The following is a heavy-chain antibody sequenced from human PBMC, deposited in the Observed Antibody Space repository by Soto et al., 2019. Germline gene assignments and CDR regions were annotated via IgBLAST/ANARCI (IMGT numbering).Heavy chain of an antibody. V-gene: IGHV1-69*06. J-gene: IGHJ6*02. D-gene: IGHD3-3*01. Sequence: QVQLVQSGAEVKKPGSSVKVSCKASGGTFSSYAISWVRQAPGQGLEWMGGIIPIFGTANYAQKFQGRVTITADKSTSTAYMELSSLRSGDTAVYYCARIRGVTIFGVVSSHYGMDVWGQGTTVTVSS. CDR2: IIPIFGTA. CDR3: ARIRGVTIFGVVSSHYGMDV. CDR1: GGTFSSYA.